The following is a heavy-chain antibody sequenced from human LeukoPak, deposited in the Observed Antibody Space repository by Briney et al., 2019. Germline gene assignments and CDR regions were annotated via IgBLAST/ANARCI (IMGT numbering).Heavy chain of an antibody. D-gene: IGHD3-22*01. CDR1: GYTFTSNY. CDR3: ARDVASSGYYWD. J-gene: IGHJ4*02. CDR2: IYPRDGST. Sequence: GASVKVSCKASGYTFTSNYIHWVRQAPGQGLEWMGMIYPRDGSTSYAQKFQGRVTVTRDTSTSTVHMELSGLRSEDTAVYFCARDVASSGYYWDWGQGTLVTVSS. V-gene: IGHV1-46*01.